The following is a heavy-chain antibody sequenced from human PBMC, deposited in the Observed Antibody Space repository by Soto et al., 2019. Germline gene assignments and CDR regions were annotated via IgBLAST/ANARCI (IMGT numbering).Heavy chain of an antibody. V-gene: IGHV3-7*01. CDR2: IKQEGSEK. Sequence: EVQLVESGGGLVQPGGSLRLSCAASGFTFSSYWMSWVRQAPGKGLEWVANIKQEGSEKYYVDSVKGRLAISRDNAKYTLYLQMNSLRAEDTAVYYCARSRYCSGGSCQYYYYYYYMDVWGKGTTVTVSS. CDR3: ARSRYCSGGSCQYYYYYYYMDV. D-gene: IGHD2-15*01. CDR1: GFTFSSYW. J-gene: IGHJ6*03.